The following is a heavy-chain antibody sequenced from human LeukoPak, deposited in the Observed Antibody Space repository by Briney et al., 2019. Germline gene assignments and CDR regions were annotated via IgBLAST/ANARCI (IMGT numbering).Heavy chain of an antibody. V-gene: IGHV1-69*05. CDR2: IIPIFGTA. Sequence: GASVKVSCKASGGTFSSYAISWVRQAPGQGLEWMGGIIPIFGTANYAQKFQGRVTITTDESTSTAYMELSSPRSEDTAVYYCARDPRGSSFRHGDAFDIWGQGTMVTVSS. J-gene: IGHJ3*02. CDR1: GGTFSSYA. CDR3: ARDPRGSSFRHGDAFDI. D-gene: IGHD1-26*01.